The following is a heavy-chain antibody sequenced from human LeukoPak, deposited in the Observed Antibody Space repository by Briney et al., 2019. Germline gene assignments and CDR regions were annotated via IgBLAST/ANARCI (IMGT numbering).Heavy chain of an antibody. D-gene: IGHD6-13*01. CDR2: IYSGGST. CDR1: GFNVSSNY. V-gene: IGHV3-66*02. J-gene: IGHJ6*02. CDR3: ARDSSSWRYYYYYGMDV. Sequence: GGSLRLSCAASGFNVSSNYMSWVRQAPGKGLEWVSVIYSGGSTYYADSVKGRFTISRDNSKNTLYLQMNSLRAEDTAVYYCARDSSSWRYYYYYGMDVWGQGTTVTVSS.